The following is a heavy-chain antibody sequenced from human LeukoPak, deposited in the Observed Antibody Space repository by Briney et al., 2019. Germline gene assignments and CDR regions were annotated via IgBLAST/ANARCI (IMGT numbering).Heavy chain of an antibody. Sequence: SVKVSCKASGYTFPGYYIHWVRQAPGQGLEWMGWINPKSGGRNYAQKFQGRVTVTRHTSTSTAYMELSRLRSDDTAVYYCARAYYGSGSEDYWGQGTLVTVSS. V-gene: IGHV1-2*02. CDR3: ARAYYGSGSEDY. D-gene: IGHD3-10*01. CDR1: GYTFPGYY. CDR2: INPKSGGR. J-gene: IGHJ4*02.